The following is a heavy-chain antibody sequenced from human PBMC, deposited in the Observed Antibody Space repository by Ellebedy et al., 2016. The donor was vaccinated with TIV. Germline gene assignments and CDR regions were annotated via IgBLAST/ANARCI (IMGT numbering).Heavy chain of an antibody. CDR1: GYTFTAYH. CDR3: ARRVVRGVSYYFDY. J-gene: IGHJ4*02. D-gene: IGHD3-10*01. V-gene: IGHV1-2*02. CDR2: IYPYNGDT. Sequence: ASVKVSCKASGYTFTAYHIHWVRQAPGQGLEWMGWIYPYNGDTNYAQKFQGRVTMTRDTSISTAYMELSRLRSDDTAVYYCARRVVRGVSYYFDYWGQGTLVTVSS.